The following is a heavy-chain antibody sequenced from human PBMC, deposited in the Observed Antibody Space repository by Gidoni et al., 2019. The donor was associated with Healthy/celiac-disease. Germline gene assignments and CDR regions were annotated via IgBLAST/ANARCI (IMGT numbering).Heavy chain of an antibody. CDR1: GFTFDDYA. CDR3: AKDQGIAVAGTLFDY. CDR2: ISWNSGSI. D-gene: IGHD6-19*01. J-gene: IGHJ4*02. V-gene: IGHV3-9*01. Sequence: EVQLVESGGGLVQPGRSLRLSCAASGFTFDDYAMPWVRQAPGKGLEWVSGISWNSGSIGYADSVKGRFTISRDNAKNSLYLQMNSLRAEDTALYYCAKDQGIAVAGTLFDYWGQGTLVTVSS.